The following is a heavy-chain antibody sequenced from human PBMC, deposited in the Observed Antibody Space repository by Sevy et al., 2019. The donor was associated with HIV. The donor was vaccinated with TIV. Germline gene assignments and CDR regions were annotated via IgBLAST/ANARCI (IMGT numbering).Heavy chain of an antibody. CDR2: IKQDESEK. V-gene: IGHV3-7*04. J-gene: IGHJ4*02. D-gene: IGHD3-22*01. Sequence: GGSLRLSCVASGFPFNYYAMHWVRQAPGKGLDWVANIKQDESEKYYVASVKGRFTISRHNAKNSLYLQMNSLRPEDTAVYYCARGNSGSFDYWGQGTLVTVSS. CDR3: ARGNSGSFDY. CDR1: GFPFNYYA.